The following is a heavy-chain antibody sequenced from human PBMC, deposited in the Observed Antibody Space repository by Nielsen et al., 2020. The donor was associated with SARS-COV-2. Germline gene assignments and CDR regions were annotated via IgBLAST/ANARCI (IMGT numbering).Heavy chain of an antibody. CDR1: GFTFSSYG. CDR2: ISYDGSNK. Sequence: GESLKISCAASGFTFSSYGMHWVRQAPGKGLEWVAVISYDGSNKYYADSVKGRFTISRDNSKNTLYLQMNSLRAEDTAVYYCARGDIAVAGLDYWGQGTLVTVSS. J-gene: IGHJ4*02. V-gene: IGHV3-30*03. CDR3: ARGDIAVAGLDY. D-gene: IGHD6-19*01.